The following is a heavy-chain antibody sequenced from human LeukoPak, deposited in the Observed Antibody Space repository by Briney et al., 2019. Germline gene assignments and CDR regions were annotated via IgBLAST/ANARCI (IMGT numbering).Heavy chain of an antibody. V-gene: IGHV3-74*01. D-gene: IGHD5-18*01. CDR2: INSDGSIT. CDR1: GFTFSSYG. Sequence: GGSLRLSCAASGFTFSSYGMHWVRQAPGKGLVWVSHINSDGSITSYADSVKGRFTISRDNAKNTLYLQMNSLRAEDTAVYYCARDAVDTANAVWGQGTTVTFSS. J-gene: IGHJ6*02. CDR3: ARDAVDTANAV.